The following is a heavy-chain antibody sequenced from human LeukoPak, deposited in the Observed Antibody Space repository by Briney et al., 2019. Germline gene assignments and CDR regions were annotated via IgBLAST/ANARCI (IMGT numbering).Heavy chain of an antibody. CDR3: AKEEVAATAPFDY. V-gene: IGHV3-23*01. D-gene: IGHD2-15*01. Sequence: GGSLRLSCAASGFTFSSYAMSWVRKAPGKGLEWVLAISGSGGSTYYADSVKGRFTISRDNFKNTLYLQMNSLRAEDTAVYYCAKEEVAATAPFDYWGQGTLVTVSS. CDR1: GFTFSSYA. CDR2: ISGSGGST. J-gene: IGHJ4*02.